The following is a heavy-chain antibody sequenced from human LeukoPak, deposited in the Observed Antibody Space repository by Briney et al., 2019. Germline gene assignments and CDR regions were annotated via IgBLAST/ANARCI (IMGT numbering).Heavy chain of an antibody. CDR3: AKRQRNYDILTGYYTVPYYFDY. V-gene: IGHV3-66*04. Sequence: PGGSLRLSCAASGFTFSSYSMNWVRQAPGKGLEWVSVIYSGGGTYYADSVKGRFTISRDNSKNTLYLQMNSLRAEDTAVYYCAKRQRNYDILTGYYTVPYYFDYWGQGTLVTVSS. CDR1: GFTFSSYS. D-gene: IGHD3-9*01. J-gene: IGHJ4*02. CDR2: IYSGGGT.